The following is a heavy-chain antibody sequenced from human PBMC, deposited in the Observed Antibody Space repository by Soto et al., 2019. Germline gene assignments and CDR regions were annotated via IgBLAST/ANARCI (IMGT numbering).Heavy chain of an antibody. Sequence: EVHLVESGGAEVQPGGSLRLSCAASGFTFDDFTMHWVRQVPGKALEWVSLISWDGTITHYADSVAGRFTISRDNSENSLSLPMNNLRTEDSALYFCKAEYTDSSAPVDQTSYLDYWGQGTLVTVSS. CDR3: KAEYTDSSAPVDQTSYLDY. J-gene: IGHJ4*02. CDR1: GFTFDDFT. CDR2: ISWDGTIT. V-gene: IGHV3-43*01. D-gene: IGHD6-6*01.